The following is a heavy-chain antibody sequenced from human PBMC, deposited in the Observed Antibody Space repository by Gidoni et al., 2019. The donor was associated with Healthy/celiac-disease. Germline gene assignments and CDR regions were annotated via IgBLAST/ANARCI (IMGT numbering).Heavy chain of an antibody. CDR2: IYHSGST. J-gene: IGHJ4*02. D-gene: IGHD3-10*01. CDR1: GGPSRSSNW. Sequence: QVQLQESGPGVVKPWGTRSITCAVSGGPSRSSNWWSGVRQPPVKGLEWIGEIYHSGSTNYNPSLKIRVTIAVDKSKNQFSLKLSSVTAADTAVYYCARVDLRGFDYWGQGTLVTVSS. CDR3: ARVDLRGFDY. V-gene: IGHV4-4*02.